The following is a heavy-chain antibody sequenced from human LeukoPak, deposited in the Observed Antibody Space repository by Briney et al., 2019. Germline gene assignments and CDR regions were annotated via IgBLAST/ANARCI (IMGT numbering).Heavy chain of an antibody. J-gene: IGHJ4*02. V-gene: IGHV4-34*01. CDR3: ARAAGVSN. CDR2: INHSGST. CDR1: GGSFSGYY. Sequence: SETLSLTCAVYGGSFSGYYWSWIRQPPGKGLEWIGEINHSGSTDYNPSLKSRVTISVDTSKYQFSLKLSSVTAADTAVYYCARAAGVSNWGQGTLVTVSS. D-gene: IGHD2/OR15-2a*01.